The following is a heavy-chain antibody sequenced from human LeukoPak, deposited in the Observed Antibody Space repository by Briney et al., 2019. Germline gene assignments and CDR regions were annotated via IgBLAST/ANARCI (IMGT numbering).Heavy chain of an antibody. CDR3: ARQYDSYFYYYLDL. CDR2: LYHPDST. CDR1: GYPINNAYY. J-gene: IGHJ6*03. Sequence: PSETLSLTCGVSGYPINNAYYWVCIRQPPGKGLECIGSLYHPDSTYYNPSLKSRVTMSVDTSRNQFSLRLSFVTAADTAVYYCARQYDSYFYYYLDLWGTGTTVTVSS. V-gene: IGHV4-38-2*01. D-gene: IGHD2-2*01.